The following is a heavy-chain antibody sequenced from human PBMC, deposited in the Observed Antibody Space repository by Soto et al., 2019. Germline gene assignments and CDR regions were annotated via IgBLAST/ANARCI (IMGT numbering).Heavy chain of an antibody. J-gene: IGHJ3*02. V-gene: IGHV1-2*02. Sequence: QLHLVQSGAVVKKPGASVTVSCSASGYPVTAYYMHWVRQAPGRGLEWMGGINPATGAAKYTQTFQSRVNMTRDTATSTVFMELSGLTSEDTAVFYCARGGGVGVAGSAAFDMWGQGTVVTVSS. D-gene: IGHD3-3*01. CDR1: GYPVTAYY. CDR2: INPATGAA. CDR3: ARGGGVGVAGSAAFDM.